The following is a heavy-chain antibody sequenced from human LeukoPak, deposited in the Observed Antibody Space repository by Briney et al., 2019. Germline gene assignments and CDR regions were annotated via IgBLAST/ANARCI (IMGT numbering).Heavy chain of an antibody. CDR2: IKQDGSEK. J-gene: IGHJ4*02. CDR3: ARHLGTTFDY. Sequence: GGSLRLSCVASGFTFSSYWMTWVRQAPGTGLEWVANIKQDGSEKYYVDSMKGRITISRDNAKNSLYLQMNSLRAEDTAAYYCARHLGTTFDYWGQGALVTVSS. V-gene: IGHV3-7*04. CDR1: GFTFSSYW. D-gene: IGHD3-16*01.